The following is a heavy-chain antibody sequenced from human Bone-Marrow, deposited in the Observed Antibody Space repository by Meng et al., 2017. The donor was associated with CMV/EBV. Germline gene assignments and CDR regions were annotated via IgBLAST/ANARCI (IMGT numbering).Heavy chain of an antibody. CDR3: ARDQESYSYGLTDYGMDV. D-gene: IGHD5-18*01. Sequence: SVKVSCKASGDTFSNYAISWVRQAPGQGLEWMGGIIPIFGTANYAQKFQGRVTITTDESTSTAYMELSSLRSEDTAVYYCARDQESYSYGLTDYGMDVWGQGTTVTVSS. J-gene: IGHJ6*02. CDR1: GDTFSNYA. V-gene: IGHV1-69*05. CDR2: IIPIFGTA.